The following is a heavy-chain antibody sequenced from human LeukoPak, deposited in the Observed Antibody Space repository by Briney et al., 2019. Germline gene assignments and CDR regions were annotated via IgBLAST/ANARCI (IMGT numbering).Heavy chain of an antibody. CDR1: GFICSNYA. J-gene: IGHJ4*02. V-gene: IGHV3-30*02. CDR2: IRYDGSNK. D-gene: IGHD6-6*01. Sequence: GGSLRLSCAASGFICSNYAMHWVRQAPGKGLEWVTFIRYDGSNKYYAESVKGRFTISRDNSKNTLYLQMNSLRAEDTAVYYCAKAIHSSSSGVVDYWGQGTLVTVSS. CDR3: AKAIHSSSSGVVDY.